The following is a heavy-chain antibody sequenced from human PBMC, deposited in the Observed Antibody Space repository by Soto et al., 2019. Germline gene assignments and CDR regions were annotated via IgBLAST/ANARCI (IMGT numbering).Heavy chain of an antibody. V-gene: IGHV4-34*01. CDR2: INHSGST. D-gene: IGHD2-15*01. J-gene: IGHJ4*02. CDR1: GGSFSGYY. Sequence: QVQLQQWGAGLLKPSETLSLTCAVYGGSFSGYYWSWIRQPPGKGLEWIGEINHSGSTNYNPSLKSRVTISVDTSKNQFSLKLSSVTAADTAVYYCASGYCSGGSCCGVWGQGTLVTVSS. CDR3: ASGYCSGGSCCGV.